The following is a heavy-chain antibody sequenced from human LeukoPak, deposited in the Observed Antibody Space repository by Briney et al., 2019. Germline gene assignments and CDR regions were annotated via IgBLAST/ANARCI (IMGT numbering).Heavy chain of an antibody. Sequence: VKVSCKASGGTFSSYAISWVRQAPGQGLEWMGGIIPIFGTANYAQKFQGRVTITADESTSTAYMELSSLRSEDTAVYYCAREECETMVRGVIGNYYYYYMDVWGKGTTVTVSS. CDR2: IIPIFGTA. J-gene: IGHJ6*03. D-gene: IGHD3-10*01. CDR3: AREECETMVRGVIGNYYYYYMDV. V-gene: IGHV1-69*13. CDR1: GGTFSSYA.